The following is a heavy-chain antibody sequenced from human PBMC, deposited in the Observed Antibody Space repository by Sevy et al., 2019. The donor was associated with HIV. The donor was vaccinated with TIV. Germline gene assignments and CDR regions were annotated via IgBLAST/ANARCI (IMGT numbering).Heavy chain of an antibody. CDR1: GFTFSTYE. CDR2: ISSSGSTI. V-gene: IGHV3-48*03. Sequence: GGCLRLSCAASGFTFSTYEMNWVRQAPGKGLEWVSYISSSGSTIYYADSVKGRFTISRDYAKNSLYLQMNSLRAEDTAVYYCARGSWGGIDYWGQGTLVTVSS. J-gene: IGHJ4*02. D-gene: IGHD1-26*01. CDR3: ARGSWGGIDY.